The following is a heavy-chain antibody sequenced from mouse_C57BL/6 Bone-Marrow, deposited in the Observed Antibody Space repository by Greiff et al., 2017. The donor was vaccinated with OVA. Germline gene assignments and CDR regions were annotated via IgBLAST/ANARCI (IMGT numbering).Heavy chain of an antibody. CDR2: ISSGGSYP. CDR1: GFTFSSYG. J-gene: IGHJ2*01. V-gene: IGHV5-6*01. Sequence: EVKLVESGGDLVKPGGSLKLSCAASGFTFSSYGMSWVRQTPAKRLEWVATISSGGSYPYYPDSVKGRFTIARDKAKNTLYLQMSSLKSEDTASYYCARLRSFDYWGQGTTLTVSS. D-gene: IGHD1-1*01. CDR3: ARLRSFDY.